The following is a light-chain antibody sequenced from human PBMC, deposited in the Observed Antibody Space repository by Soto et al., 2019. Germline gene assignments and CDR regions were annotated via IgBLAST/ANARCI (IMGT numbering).Light chain of an antibody. CDR3: SSYTSSSTRV. Sequence: QSVLTQPASVSGSPGQSITISCSGTSSDVGGYNYVSWYQQHPGKAPKLMIYEVSNRPSGVSDRSLGSKSGDTASLTISGLQADDEADYYCSSYTSSSTRVFGTGTKVTVL. V-gene: IGLV2-14*01. J-gene: IGLJ1*01. CDR1: SSDVGGYNY. CDR2: EVS.